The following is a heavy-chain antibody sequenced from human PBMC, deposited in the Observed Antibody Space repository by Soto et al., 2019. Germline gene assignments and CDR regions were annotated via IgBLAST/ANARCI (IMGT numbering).Heavy chain of an antibody. CDR1: GGTFSSYA. Sequence: QVQLVQSGAEVKKPGSSVKVSCKASGGTFSSYAISWVRQAPGQGLEWMGGIIPIFATANYAQKFQGRVTITADKSTSTAYRELSSLRSEDSAVYYCARDQQLVAGWFDPWGQGTLVTVSS. CDR2: IIPIFATA. CDR3: ARDQQLVAGWFDP. D-gene: IGHD6-6*01. V-gene: IGHV1-69*06. J-gene: IGHJ5*02.